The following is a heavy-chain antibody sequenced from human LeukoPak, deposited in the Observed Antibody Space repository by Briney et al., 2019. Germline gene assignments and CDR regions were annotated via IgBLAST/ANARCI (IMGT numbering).Heavy chain of an antibody. Sequence: ASVKVSCKASGYTFTGYYMYWVRQAPGQGLEWMGWINPNSGGTNYAQKFQGRVTMTRDTSISTAYMELSRLRSDDTAVYYCARGTSSSWRPPWFDPWGQGTLVTVSS. CDR3: ARGTSSSWRPPWFDP. J-gene: IGHJ5*02. CDR2: INPNSGGT. V-gene: IGHV1-2*02. CDR1: GYTFTGYY. D-gene: IGHD6-13*01.